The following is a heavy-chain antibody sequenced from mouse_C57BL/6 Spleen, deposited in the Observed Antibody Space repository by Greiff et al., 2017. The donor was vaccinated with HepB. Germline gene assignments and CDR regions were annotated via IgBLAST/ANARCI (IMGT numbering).Heavy chain of an antibody. CDR3: TTSTMVTTSLAY. CDR2: IDPENGDT. CDR1: GFNIKDDY. J-gene: IGHJ3*01. V-gene: IGHV14-4*01. Sequence: EVQLQQSGAELVRPGASVKLSCTASGFNIKDDYMHWVKQRPEQGLEWIGWIDPENGDTEYASKFQGKATITADTSSNTAYLQLSSLTSEDTAVYYCTTSTMVTTSLAYWGQGTLVTVSA. D-gene: IGHD2-2*01.